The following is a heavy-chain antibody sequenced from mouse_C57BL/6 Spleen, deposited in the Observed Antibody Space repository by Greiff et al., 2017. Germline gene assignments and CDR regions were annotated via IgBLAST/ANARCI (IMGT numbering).Heavy chain of an antibody. V-gene: IGHV3-1*01. CDR1: GYSITSGYD. CDR3: ARAIYDYGGFAY. Sequence: ESGPGMVKPSQSLSLTCTVTGYSITSGYDWHWIRHFPGNKLEWMGYISYSGSTNYNPSLKSRISITHDTSKNHFFLKLNSVTTEDTATYYCARAIYDYGGFAYWGQGTLVTVSA. D-gene: IGHD2-4*01. CDR2: ISYSGST. J-gene: IGHJ3*01.